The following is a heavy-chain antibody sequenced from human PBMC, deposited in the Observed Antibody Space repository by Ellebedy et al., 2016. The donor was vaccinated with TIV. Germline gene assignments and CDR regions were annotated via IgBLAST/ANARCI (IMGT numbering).Heavy chain of an antibody. V-gene: IGHV1-8*01. J-gene: IGHJ3*02. Sequence: ASVKVSXXASGYTFTSYDINWVRQATGQGLEWMGWMNPNSGNTGYAQKFQGRVTMTRNTSISTAYMELSSLRSEDTAVYYCALNEQLYTVGGLDAFDIWGQGTMVTVSS. CDR2: MNPNSGNT. CDR3: ALNEQLYTVGGLDAFDI. D-gene: IGHD4-23*01. CDR1: GYTFTSYD.